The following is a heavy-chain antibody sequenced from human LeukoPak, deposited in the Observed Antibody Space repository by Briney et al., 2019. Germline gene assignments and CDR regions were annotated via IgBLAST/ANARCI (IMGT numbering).Heavy chain of an antibody. V-gene: IGHV4-59*01. CDR1: GGSISSYY. D-gene: IGHD3-10*01. CDR3: ARSTITMVRGVIITPSGNWFDP. CDR2: IYYSGST. Sequence: SETLSLTCTVSGGSISSYYWSWIRQPPGRGLEWIGYIYYSGSTNYNPSLKSRVTISVDTSKNQFSLKLSSVTAADTAVYYCARSTITMVRGVIITPSGNWFDPWGQGTLVTVSS. J-gene: IGHJ5*02.